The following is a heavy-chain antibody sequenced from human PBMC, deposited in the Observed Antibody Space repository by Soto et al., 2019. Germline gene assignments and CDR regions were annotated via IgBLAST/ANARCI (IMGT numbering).Heavy chain of an antibody. CDR3: TTYRLRVGATLGSFDI. D-gene: IGHD1-26*01. J-gene: IGHJ3*02. V-gene: IGHV3-15*07. CDR1: GFAFTNAW. Sequence: EVQLVESGGDLVNPGGSLRLSCAASGFAFTNAWMNWVRQAPGRGLEWVGHITSKTDGGTTVYTAPVKGRFTISRDDSKNTHFLNMNSLKTENTAVYYCTTYRLRVGATLGSFDIWGQGTMVTVSS. CDR2: ITSKTDGGTT.